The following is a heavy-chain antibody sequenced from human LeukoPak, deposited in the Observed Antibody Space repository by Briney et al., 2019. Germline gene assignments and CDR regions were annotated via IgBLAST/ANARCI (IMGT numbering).Heavy chain of an antibody. CDR3: WVGGLGFSETSFDY. J-gene: IGHJ4*02. CDR2: IIPILTAK. V-gene: IGHV1-69*13. Sequence: GASVKVSCKVYGGTFNSYAINWVRQAPGRGLEWMGGIIPILTAKTNAQVFQGRVILSADESTTTAYMELSSLRSDDTAVYYCWVGGLGFSETSFDYWGQGTLVTVSS. D-gene: IGHD3-16*01. CDR1: GGTFNSYA.